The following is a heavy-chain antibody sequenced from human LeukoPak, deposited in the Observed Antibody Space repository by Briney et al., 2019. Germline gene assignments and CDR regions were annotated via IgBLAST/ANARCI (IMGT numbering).Heavy chain of an antibody. CDR3: ARARDTALATDY. CDR2: IIPIFGTA. V-gene: IGHV1-69*13. Sequence: SVKVSCKASGGTFSRYAISWVRQAPGQGLEWMGGIIPIFGTANYAQKFQGRVTITADESTSTANMELSSLRSEDTAVYYCARARDTALATDYWGQGTLVTVSS. CDR1: GGTFSRYA. D-gene: IGHD5-24*01. J-gene: IGHJ4*02.